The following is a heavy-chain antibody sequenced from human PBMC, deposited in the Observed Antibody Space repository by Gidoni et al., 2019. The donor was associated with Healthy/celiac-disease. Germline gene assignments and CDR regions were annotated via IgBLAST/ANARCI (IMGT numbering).Heavy chain of an antibody. D-gene: IGHD3-16*02. CDR3: ATYYDYVWGSYRPDY. Sequence: QVQLVESGGGVVQPGRSLRLSCAASGVTFSRYGMHWVRQAPGKGLEWVAVIWYDGSNKYYADSVKGRFTISRDNSKNTLYLQMNSLRAEDTAVYYCATYYDYVWGSYRPDYWGQGTLVTVSS. J-gene: IGHJ4*02. CDR1: GVTFSRYG. CDR2: IWYDGSNK. V-gene: IGHV3-33*01.